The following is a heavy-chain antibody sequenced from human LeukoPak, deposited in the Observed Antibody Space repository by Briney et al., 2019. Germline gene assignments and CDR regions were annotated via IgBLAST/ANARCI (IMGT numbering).Heavy chain of an antibody. D-gene: IGHD6-6*01. J-gene: IGHJ4*02. CDR1: GYTFAGYY. V-gene: IGHV1-2*06. Sequence: VASVKVSCTASGYTFAGYYMHWVRQAPGQGLEWMGRINPNSGGANYAQKFQGRVTMTRDTSISTAYMELSRLRADDTAVYYCARQYSSSLDFDYWGQGTLVTVSS. CDR2: INPNSGGA. CDR3: ARQYSSSLDFDY.